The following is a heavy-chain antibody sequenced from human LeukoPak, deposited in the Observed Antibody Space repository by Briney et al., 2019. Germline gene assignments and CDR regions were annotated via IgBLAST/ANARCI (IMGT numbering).Heavy chain of an antibody. Sequence: PGGSLRLSCAASAFTFSNYWMNWVRQAPGKGLECVTLISHDGTNKYYADSVKGRFTVSRDNSQNTVYLQMSGLRTEDTAVYYCANIIVTGSHYDYSMDVWGRGATVTVSS. J-gene: IGHJ6*03. V-gene: IGHV3-30*18. CDR2: ISHDGTNK. D-gene: IGHD3-9*01. CDR1: AFTFSNYW. CDR3: ANIIVTGSHYDYSMDV.